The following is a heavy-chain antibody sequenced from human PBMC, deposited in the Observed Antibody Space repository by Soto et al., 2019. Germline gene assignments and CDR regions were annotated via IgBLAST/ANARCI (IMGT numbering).Heavy chain of an antibody. V-gene: IGHV4-31*03. CDR2: IYYSGTT. D-gene: IGHD2-2*01. CDR3: ARCSLVVVPAPGFDP. CDR1: GGSISSGGYY. Sequence: SETLSLTCTVSGGSISSGGYYWSWIRQHPGKGLEWIGYIYYSGTTYYNPSLKSRVTISVDTSKNQFSLKLSSVSAADTALYYCARCSLVVVPAPGFDPGGRGTLVTVSS. J-gene: IGHJ5*02.